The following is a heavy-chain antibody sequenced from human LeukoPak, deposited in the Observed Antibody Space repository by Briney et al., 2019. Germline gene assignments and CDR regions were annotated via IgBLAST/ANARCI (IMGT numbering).Heavy chain of an antibody. Sequence: GGSLRLSCAASGFTFSSYWMHWVRQPPGKGLVWVSRINSDGSSTTYADSVKGRFTISRDNAKNTLYLQMNSLRAEDTAVYYCARVGQALGTYYFDYWGQGTLVTVSS. D-gene: IGHD1-1*01. CDR2: INSDGSST. J-gene: IGHJ4*02. CDR3: ARVGQALGTYYFDY. V-gene: IGHV3-74*01. CDR1: GFTFSSYW.